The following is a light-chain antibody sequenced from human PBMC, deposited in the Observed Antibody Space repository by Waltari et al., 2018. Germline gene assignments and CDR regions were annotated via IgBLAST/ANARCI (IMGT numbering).Light chain of an antibody. CDR1: QSVSKY. J-gene: IGKJ1*01. CDR3: QHYVRLPAT. V-gene: IGKV3-20*01. CDR2: GAS. Sequence: EIVLTQSPGTLSLSPGEGATLSCRASQSVSKYLAWYQQKPGQAPRLLIHGASSRATGIPDRFSGSGSGTDFSLTISRLEPEDFAVYYCQHYVRLPATFGQGTKVEIK.